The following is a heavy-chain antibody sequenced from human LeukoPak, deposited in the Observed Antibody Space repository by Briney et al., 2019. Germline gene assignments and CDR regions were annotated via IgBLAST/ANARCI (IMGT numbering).Heavy chain of an antibody. Sequence: SETLSLTCTVSGGSISSYYWSWIRQPPGKGLEWIGYIYYSGSTNYNPSLKSRVTISVDTSKNQFSLKLSSVTAADTAVYYCARDRGGTDLYYYYYGMDVWGQGTTVTVSS. J-gene: IGHJ6*02. CDR2: IYYSGST. V-gene: IGHV4-59*01. CDR3: ARDRGGTDLYYYYYGMDV. D-gene: IGHD2-15*01. CDR1: GGSISSYY.